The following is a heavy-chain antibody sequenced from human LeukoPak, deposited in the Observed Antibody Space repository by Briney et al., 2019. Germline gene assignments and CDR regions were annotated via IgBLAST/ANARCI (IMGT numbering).Heavy chain of an antibody. Sequence: GGSLRLSCAASEFSVGSNYMTWVRQAPGKGLEWVSLIYSGGSTYYADSVKGRFTISRDNSKNTLYLQMNSLRAEDTAVYYCAKDHQDFIAAAGTEVDYWGQGTLVTVSS. D-gene: IGHD6-13*01. J-gene: IGHJ4*02. CDR1: EFSVGSNY. CDR3: AKDHQDFIAAAGTEVDY. CDR2: IYSGGST. V-gene: IGHV3-66*01.